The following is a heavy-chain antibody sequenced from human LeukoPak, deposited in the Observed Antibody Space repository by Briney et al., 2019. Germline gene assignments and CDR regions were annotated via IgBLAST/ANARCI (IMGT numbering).Heavy chain of an antibody. J-gene: IGHJ4*02. CDR2: INPNSGGT. CDR1: GYTFTGYY. Sequence: GASVTVSCKASGYTFTGYYMHWVRQAPGQGLEWMGWINPNSGGTNYAQKFQGRVTMTRDTSISTAYMELSRLRSDDTAVYYCARSYYDFWSGYYTDIYYFDYWGQGTLVTVSS. CDR3: ARSYYDFWSGYYTDIYYFDY. V-gene: IGHV1-2*02. D-gene: IGHD3-3*01.